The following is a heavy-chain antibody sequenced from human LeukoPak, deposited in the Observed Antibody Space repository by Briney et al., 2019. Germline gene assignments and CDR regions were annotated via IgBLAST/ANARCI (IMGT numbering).Heavy chain of an antibody. D-gene: IGHD3-10*01. CDR1: GFSVTTNY. CDR2: IYTSGST. V-gene: IGHV3-66*03. CDR3: ARDRAGTQSWVEFDF. J-gene: IGHJ5*01. Sequence: GGSLRLTCAASGFSVTTNYMSWVRQAPGKGLEWVALIYTSGSTFYADSVMGRFTVSRDNSKNTLYLQMNSLRAEDSAAYYCARDRAGTQSWVEFDFWGQGTLVTVSS.